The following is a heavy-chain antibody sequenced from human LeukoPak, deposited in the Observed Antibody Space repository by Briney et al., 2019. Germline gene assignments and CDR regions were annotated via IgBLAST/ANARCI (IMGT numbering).Heavy chain of an antibody. J-gene: IGHJ4*02. V-gene: IGHV3-30*18. Sequence: GGSLRLSCAASGFTFSSYGMHWVRQAPGKGVEWVAVISFDGSNKYYADSVKGRFTISRDNSTNTLYLQMNSLRAEDTAVYYCAKDATDSSGYYSYFDYWGQGTLVTVSS. CDR1: GFTFSSYG. D-gene: IGHD3-22*01. CDR2: ISFDGSNK. CDR3: AKDATDSSGYYSYFDY.